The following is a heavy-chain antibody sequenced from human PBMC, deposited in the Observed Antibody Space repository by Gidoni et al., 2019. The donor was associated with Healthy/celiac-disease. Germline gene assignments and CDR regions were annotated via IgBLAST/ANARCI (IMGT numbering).Heavy chain of an antibody. D-gene: IGHD6-6*01. J-gene: IGHJ5*02. CDR3: ATLHSIEQLVRTVSWFDP. V-gene: IGHV1-24*01. CDR2: T. Sequence: TIYAQKFQGRVTMTEDTSTDTAYMELSSLRSEDTAVYYCATLHSIEQLVRTVSWFDPWGQGTLVTVSS.